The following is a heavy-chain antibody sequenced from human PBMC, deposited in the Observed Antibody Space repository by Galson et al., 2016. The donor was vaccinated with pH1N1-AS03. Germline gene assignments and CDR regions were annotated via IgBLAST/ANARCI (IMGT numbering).Heavy chain of an antibody. CDR1: GDSISTSNW. D-gene: IGHD3-9*01. Sequence: LSLTCAVSGDSISTSNWWSWVRQPPGKGLEWIGEINHSGGTNYNPSLKSRVAISEDTSKKQFSVKLTSVTAADTAVYYCVLDWGPSGFALWGQGTLVTVSS. CDR3: VLDWGPSGFAL. V-gene: IGHV4-4*02. CDR2: INHSGGT. J-gene: IGHJ5*02.